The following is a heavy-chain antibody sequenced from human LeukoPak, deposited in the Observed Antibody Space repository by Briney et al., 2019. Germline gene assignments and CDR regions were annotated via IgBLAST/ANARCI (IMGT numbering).Heavy chain of an antibody. CDR1: GFTFSSYT. CDR2: ISGSSYYI. D-gene: IGHD3-3*01. J-gene: IGHJ4*02. Sequence: GGSLRLSCVASGFTFSSYTVNWVRQTPGKGLEWVSSISGSSYYIYYADSVRGRFTISRDNAENSAYLQMNSLRAEDTAVYYCARAGYYLSPYFFDYWGQGTLVTVSS. V-gene: IGHV3-21*01. CDR3: ARAGYYLSPYFFDY.